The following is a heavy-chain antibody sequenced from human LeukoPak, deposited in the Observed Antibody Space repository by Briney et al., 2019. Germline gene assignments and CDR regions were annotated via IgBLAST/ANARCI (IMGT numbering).Heavy chain of an antibody. V-gene: IGHV3-9*01. CDR3: AKGKGSLYGSGTQDAFDI. D-gene: IGHD3-10*01. CDR2: ISWNSGSI. J-gene: IGHJ3*02. CDR1: GFTFDDYA. Sequence: GGSLRLSCAASGFTFDDYAMHWVRQAPGKGLEWVSGISWNSGSIGYADSVKGRFTISRDNAKNSLYLQMNSLRAEDTALYYCAKGKGSLYGSGTQDAFDIWGQGTMVTVSS.